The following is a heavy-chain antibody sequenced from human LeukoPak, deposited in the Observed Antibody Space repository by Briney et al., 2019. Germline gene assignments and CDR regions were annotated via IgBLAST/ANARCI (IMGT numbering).Heavy chain of an antibody. CDR1: GYTFTSDF. CDR2: INPTGGST. V-gene: IGHV1-46*01. Sequence: ASVKVSCKASGYTFTSDFIHWVRQAPGEGLEWMGIINPTGGSTRYAQKFQGRVTVTRDTSTSTVYTELRGLRSEDAAVYYCARGRVTATDGFDIWGQGTTVIVSS. J-gene: IGHJ3*02. D-gene: IGHD2-21*02. CDR3: ARGRVTATDGFDI.